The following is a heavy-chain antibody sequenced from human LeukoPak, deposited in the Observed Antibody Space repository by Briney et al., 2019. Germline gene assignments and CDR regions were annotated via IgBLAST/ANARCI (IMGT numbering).Heavy chain of an antibody. CDR3: ARVLGSSWYYFDY. D-gene: IGHD6-13*01. CDR1: GGSISSGSYY. Sequence: SETLSLTCTVSGGSISSGSYYWSWIRQPAGRGLEWIGRIYTGGSTDYNPSLESRATISVDTSKNQFSLELSSVTAADTAVYYCARVLGSSWYYFDYWGQGTLVTVSS. J-gene: IGHJ4*02. V-gene: IGHV4-61*02. CDR2: IYTGGST.